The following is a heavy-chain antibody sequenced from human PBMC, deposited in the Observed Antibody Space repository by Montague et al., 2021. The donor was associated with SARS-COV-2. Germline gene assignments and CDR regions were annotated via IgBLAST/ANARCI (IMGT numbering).Heavy chain of an antibody. V-gene: IGHV4-4*07. J-gene: IGHJ4*02. CDR1: GEPISGFF. D-gene: IGHD6-13*01. CDR3: ARDPRYSLSWPFGY. Sequence: SETLSLTCSVSGEPISGFFWNWIRQPAGKGLEWIGRIYASGGTDYNPSLESRVTMSVDTSKNQFSLQLSSVTPEDRAVYYCARDPRYSLSWPFGYWGQGTLVTVSS. CDR2: IYASGGT.